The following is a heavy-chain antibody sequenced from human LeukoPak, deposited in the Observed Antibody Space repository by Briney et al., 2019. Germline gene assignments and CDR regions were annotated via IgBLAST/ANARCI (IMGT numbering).Heavy chain of an antibody. CDR1: GGSISSGDYS. Sequence: SQTLSLTCAVSGGSISSGDYSWSWLRQPPGKGLESIGYIYHSGSTYYNPSLKSRVTISVDRSKNQFSLKLSSVTAADTAVYYCARVGYDDYYFDYWGPGTLVTVSS. J-gene: IGHJ4*02. D-gene: IGHD5-12*01. CDR2: IYHSGST. V-gene: IGHV4-30-2*01. CDR3: ARVGYDDYYFDY.